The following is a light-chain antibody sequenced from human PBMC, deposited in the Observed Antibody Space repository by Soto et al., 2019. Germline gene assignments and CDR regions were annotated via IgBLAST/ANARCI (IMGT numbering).Light chain of an antibody. J-gene: IGKJ4*01. CDR2: GAC. V-gene: IGKV1-39*01. CDR1: QSMSTY. Sequence: DIQLTQSPSSLSASVGDRVTITCRASQSMSTYLNWFQQKPGKAHKVLIYGACSLQSGVPSRFSGNGSGTYFTRTISSLQPEDVATYYCQQRDNTPLTCGGGTTVEIK. CDR3: QQRDNTPLT.